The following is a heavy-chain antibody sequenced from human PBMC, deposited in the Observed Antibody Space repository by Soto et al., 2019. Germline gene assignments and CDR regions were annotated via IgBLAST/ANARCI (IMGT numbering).Heavy chain of an antibody. J-gene: IGHJ6*03. Sequence: GGSLRLSCAASGFTFSDYYMSWIRQAPGKGLEWVSYISSSGSTIYYADSVKGRFTISRDNAKNSLYLQMNSLRAEDTAVYYCARAYCTNGVCYTGVHYYYYMDVWGKGTTVTVSS. CDR3: ARAYCTNGVCYTGVHYYYYMDV. V-gene: IGHV3-11*01. CDR1: GFTFSDYY. CDR2: ISSSGSTI. D-gene: IGHD2-8*01.